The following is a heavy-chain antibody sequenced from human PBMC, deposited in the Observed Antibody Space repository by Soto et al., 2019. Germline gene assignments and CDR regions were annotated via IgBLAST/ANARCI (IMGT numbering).Heavy chain of an antibody. D-gene: IGHD6-6*01. Sequence: QVQLVQSGSEGKEPGASMKISCQASGYTFTRYYITWVRQATGQGLEWMGWMYPQTGNTAYAEKFQGRVTMTRSTSINTAYMELSALRSEDTAVYYCARLSEESSSSNYYYFYMDVWGKGSTVTVSS. CDR1: GYTFTRYY. V-gene: IGHV1-8*01. CDR2: MYPQTGNT. J-gene: IGHJ6*03. CDR3: ARLSEESSSSNYYYFYMDV.